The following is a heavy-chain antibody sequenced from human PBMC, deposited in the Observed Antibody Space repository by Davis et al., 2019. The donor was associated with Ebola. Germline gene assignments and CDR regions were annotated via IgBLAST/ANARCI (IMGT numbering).Heavy chain of an antibody. CDR1: GGSISSGRYY. J-gene: IGHJ6*02. Sequence: SETLSLTCAASGGSISSGRYYWGWIRQPPGKGLEWIGSGFYSGSTDYNPSLKSRVTISVDTSKNQFSLRLSSVTAADTAVYYCARGLVVVPAAIRGLYYYGMDVWGQGTTVTVSS. V-gene: IGHV4-39*01. D-gene: IGHD2-2*01. CDR3: ARGLVVVPAAIRGLYYYGMDV. CDR2: GFYSGST.